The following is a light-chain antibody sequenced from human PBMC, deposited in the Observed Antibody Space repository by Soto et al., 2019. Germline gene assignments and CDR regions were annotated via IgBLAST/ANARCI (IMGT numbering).Light chain of an antibody. Sequence: QSALTQPPSASGSPGQSVTISCTGTSSDVGGYNYVSWYQQHPGKAPKLMIYEVSKRPSGVPDRFSGSKSGNTASLTVSGLQAEDEADYYCSSYAGSKNFVFGPGTKVTVL. CDR2: EVS. CDR3: SSYAGSKNFV. V-gene: IGLV2-8*01. J-gene: IGLJ1*01. CDR1: SSDVGGYNY.